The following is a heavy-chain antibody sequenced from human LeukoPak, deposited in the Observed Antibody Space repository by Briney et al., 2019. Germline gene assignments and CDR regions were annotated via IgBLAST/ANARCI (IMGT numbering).Heavy chain of an antibody. CDR3: ARDFAF. Sequence: SETLSLTCTVSGGSISSGSYYWSWIRQPAGKGLEWIGRIYTSGSTNYNPSLKSRVTISVDTSKNQFSLKLSSVTVSDTAVYYCARDFAFWGQGTLVTVS. CDR2: IYTSGST. V-gene: IGHV4-61*02. J-gene: IGHJ4*02. CDR1: GGSISSGSYY.